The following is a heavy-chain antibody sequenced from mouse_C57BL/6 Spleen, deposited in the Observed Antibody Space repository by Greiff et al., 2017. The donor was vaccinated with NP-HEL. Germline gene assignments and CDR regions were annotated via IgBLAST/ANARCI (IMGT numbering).Heavy chain of an antibody. CDR1: GYTFTDYN. D-gene: IGHD1-1*01. Sequence: EVQLQQSGPELVKPGASVKIPCKASGYTFTDYNMDWVKQSHGKSLEWIGDINPNNGGTIYNQKFKGKATLTVDKSPSTAYMELRSLTSEDTAVYYCARDYYGSSFYWYFDVWGTGTTVTVSS. J-gene: IGHJ1*03. CDR2: INPNNGGT. CDR3: ARDYYGSSFYWYFDV. V-gene: IGHV1-18*01.